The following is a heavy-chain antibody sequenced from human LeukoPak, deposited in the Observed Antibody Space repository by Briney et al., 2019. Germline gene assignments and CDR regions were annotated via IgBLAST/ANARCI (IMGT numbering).Heavy chain of an antibody. Sequence: SQTLSLTCTVSGGPISSGDYYWSWIRQPPGKGLEWIGYIYYGGSTYYNPSLKSRVTISVDTSKNQFSLKLSSVTAADTAVYYCARVGTLYYDSSGYCDYWGQGTLVTVSS. CDR3: ARVGTLYYDSSGYCDY. CDR1: GGPISSGDYY. V-gene: IGHV4-30-4*01. CDR2: IYYGGST. D-gene: IGHD3-22*01. J-gene: IGHJ4*02.